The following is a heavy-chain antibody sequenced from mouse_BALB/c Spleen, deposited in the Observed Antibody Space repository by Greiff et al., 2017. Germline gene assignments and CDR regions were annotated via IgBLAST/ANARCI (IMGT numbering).Heavy chain of an antibody. V-gene: IGHV5-17*02. CDR3: ARGGAYYGYYYAMDY. J-gene: IGHJ4*01. CDR1: GFTFSSFG. CDR2: ISSGSSTI. Sequence: EVMLVESGGGLVQPGGSRKLSCAASGFTFSSFGMHWVRQAPEKGLEWVAYISSGSSTIYYADTVKGRFTISRDNPKNTLFLQMTSLRSEDTAMYYCARGGAYYGYYYAMDYWGQGTSVTVSS. D-gene: IGHD2-9*01.